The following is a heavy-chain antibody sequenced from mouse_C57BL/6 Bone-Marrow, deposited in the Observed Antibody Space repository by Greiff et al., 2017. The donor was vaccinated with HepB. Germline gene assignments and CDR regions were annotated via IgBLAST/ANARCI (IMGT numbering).Heavy chain of an antibody. V-gene: IGHV1-69*01. J-gene: IGHJ3*01. D-gene: IGHD2-10*02. CDR1: GYTFTSYW. Sequence: QVQLQQPGAELVMPGASVKLSCKASGYTFTSYWMHWVKQRPGQGLEWIGEIDPSDSYTNYNQKFKGKSTLTVDKSSSTAYMQRSSLTSEDSAVYYGARPYGNYGFAYWGQGTLVTVSA. CDR2: IDPSDSYT. CDR3: ARPYGNYGFAY.